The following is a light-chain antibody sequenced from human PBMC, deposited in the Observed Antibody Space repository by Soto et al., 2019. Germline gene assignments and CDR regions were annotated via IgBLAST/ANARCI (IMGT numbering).Light chain of an antibody. Sequence: IMMTQSPATLSVSPGERATLSCRASQSISNNLAWYQQKPGQAPRLLIYGASTRATGIPARFSGSGSGAELNLTISSLRSEDFAFFYCQQYSNWPLTFGAGTKVDLK. CDR2: GAS. J-gene: IGKJ3*01. V-gene: IGKV3-15*01. CDR3: QQYSNWPLT. CDR1: QSISNN.